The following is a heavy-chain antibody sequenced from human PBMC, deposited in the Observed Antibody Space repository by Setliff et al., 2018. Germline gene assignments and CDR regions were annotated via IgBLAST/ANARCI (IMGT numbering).Heavy chain of an antibody. D-gene: IGHD1-26*01. V-gene: IGHV1-18*01. CDR2: ISPYNGDT. Sequence: GASVKVSCKASGYIFNTFGISWVRRAPGQGLEWIGWISPYNGDTKYAQKLQDRVTMTIDTSTSTAYVEVRSLRSDDTALYYCARSPPNRGVGQGHHMAVWGKGTSVTVSS. J-gene: IGHJ6*03. CDR1: GYIFNTFG. CDR3: ARSPPNRGVGQGHHMAV.